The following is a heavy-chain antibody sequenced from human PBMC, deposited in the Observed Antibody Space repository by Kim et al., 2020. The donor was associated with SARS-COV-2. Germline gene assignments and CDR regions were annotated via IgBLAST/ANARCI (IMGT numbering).Heavy chain of an antibody. CDR1: GGSISSYY. J-gene: IGHJ5*02. Sequence: SETLSLTCTVSGGSISSYYWSWIRQPAGKGLEWIGRIYTSGSTNYNPSLKSRVTMSVDTSKNQFSLKLSSVTAADTAVYYCARAVYNSSSSPYWFDPWGQGTLVTVSS. V-gene: IGHV4-4*07. CDR2: IYTSGST. CDR3: ARAVYNSSSSPYWFDP. D-gene: IGHD6-6*01.